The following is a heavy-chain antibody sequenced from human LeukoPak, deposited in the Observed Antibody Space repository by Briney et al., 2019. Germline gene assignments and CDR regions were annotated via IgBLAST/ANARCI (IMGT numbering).Heavy chain of an antibody. CDR1: GFTFSDYY. D-gene: IGHD6-19*01. CDR3: ARGDTVMVTAVAGTGVDLDY. V-gene: IGHV3-11*06. J-gene: IGHJ4*02. CDR2: ISSSSSYT. Sequence: GGSLRLSCAASGFTFSDYYMSWIRQAPGKGLEWVSYISSSSSYTNYADSVKGRFTISRDNAKNSVYLQMNSLRAEDTAVYYCARGDTVMVTAVAGTGVDLDYWGQGTLVTVSS.